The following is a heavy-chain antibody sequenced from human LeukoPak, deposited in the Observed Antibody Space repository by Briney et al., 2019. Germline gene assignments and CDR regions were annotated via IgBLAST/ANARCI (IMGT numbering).Heavy chain of an antibody. V-gene: IGHV3-23*01. Sequence: GSLRLSCAASGFTFSSYAMSWVRQAPGKGLEWVSAISGSGGSTYYADSVKGRFTISRDNSKNTLYLQMNSLRAEDTAVYYCAMRSTVLNPLDYWGQGTLVTVSS. CDR3: AMRSTVLNPLDY. CDR2: ISGSGGST. CDR1: GFTFSSYA. J-gene: IGHJ4*02. D-gene: IGHD4-17*01.